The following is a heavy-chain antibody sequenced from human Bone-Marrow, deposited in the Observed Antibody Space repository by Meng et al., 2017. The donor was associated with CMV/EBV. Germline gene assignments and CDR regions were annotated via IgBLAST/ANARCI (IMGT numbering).Heavy chain of an antibody. Sequence: GESLKISCAASGFTFSSYAMHWVRQAPGKGLEWVAVISYDGSNKYYADPVKGRFTISRDNSKNTLYLQMNSLRAEDTAVYYCARDPEQQLDYYDYYYGMDVWGQGTTVTVSS. J-gene: IGHJ6*02. D-gene: IGHD6-13*01. CDR3: ARDPEQQLDYYDYYYGMDV. V-gene: IGHV3-30*04. CDR1: GFTFSSYA. CDR2: ISYDGSNK.